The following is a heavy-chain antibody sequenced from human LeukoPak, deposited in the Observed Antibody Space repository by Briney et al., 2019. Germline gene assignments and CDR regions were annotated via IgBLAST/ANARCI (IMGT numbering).Heavy chain of an antibody. CDR1: GFTFSSYW. CDR3: ARGVYEFDY. D-gene: IGHD6-6*01. Sequence: GGSLRLSCAASGFTFSSYWMSWVRQAPGKGLEWVANMKEDRGEKYYVDSVKGRFTISRDNVKNSLYLQMNSLRAEDTAVYYCARGVYEFDYWGQGTLVTVSS. V-gene: IGHV3-7*01. CDR2: MKEDRGEK. J-gene: IGHJ4*02.